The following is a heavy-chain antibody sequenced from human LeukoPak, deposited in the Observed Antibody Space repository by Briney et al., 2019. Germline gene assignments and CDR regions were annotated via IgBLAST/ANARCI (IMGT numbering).Heavy chain of an antibody. D-gene: IGHD3-3*01. V-gene: IGHV3-30*02. J-gene: IGHJ4*02. CDR2: VRYDGSNK. CDR3: ARVGVRFLEWLYY. CDR1: GFTFSSYG. Sequence: PGGSLRLSCVASGFTFSSYGMHWVRQAPGKGLEGVAFVRYDGSNKYYADSVKGRFTISRDNSKNTLYLQMNSLRSEDTAVYYCARVGVRFLEWLYYWGQGTLVTVSS.